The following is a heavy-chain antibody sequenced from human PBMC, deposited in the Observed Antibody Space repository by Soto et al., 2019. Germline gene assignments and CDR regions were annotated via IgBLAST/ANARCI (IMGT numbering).Heavy chain of an antibody. J-gene: IGHJ4*02. Sequence: LRLSCAASGFTFSDYYMSWIRQAPGKGLEWVSYISSSGSIIYYADSVKGRFTISRDNAKNSLYLQMNSLRAEDTAVYYCARDLGYYASDGYFDYWGQGTLVTVSS. CDR2: ISSSGSII. D-gene: IGHD3-22*01. CDR3: ARDLGYYASDGYFDY. CDR1: GFTFSDYY. V-gene: IGHV3-11*01.